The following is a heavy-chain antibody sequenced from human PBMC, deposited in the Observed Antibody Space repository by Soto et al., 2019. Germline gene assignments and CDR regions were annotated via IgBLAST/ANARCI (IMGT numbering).Heavy chain of an antibody. J-gene: IGHJ4*02. CDR1: GFTFSSYW. V-gene: IGHV3-7*01. Sequence: EVQLVESGGGLVQPGGSLRLSCAASGFTFSSYWLSWVRQAPGKGLEWVANIKQDGSEKYYVDSVKGRFTISRDNAKNSLYLQMNGLSAEDSAVYYCARDARTTTVVKDWGQGTLVTVSS. CDR3: ARDARTTTVVKD. D-gene: IGHD4-17*01. CDR2: IKQDGSEK.